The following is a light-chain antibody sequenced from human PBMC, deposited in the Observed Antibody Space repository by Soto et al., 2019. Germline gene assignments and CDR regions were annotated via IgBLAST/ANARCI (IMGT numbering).Light chain of an antibody. CDR3: QQYGSSPPLT. CDR2: GAS. V-gene: IGKV3-20*01. Sequence: EIVLTQSPGTLSLSPGERATLFCRASQSVSNTYLAWYQQKPGQAPRLLIYGASSRATGIPDRFSGSGSGTDFTLTISRLEPEDFAVYYCQQYGSSPPLTFGPGTKVDI. CDR1: QSVSNTY. J-gene: IGKJ3*01.